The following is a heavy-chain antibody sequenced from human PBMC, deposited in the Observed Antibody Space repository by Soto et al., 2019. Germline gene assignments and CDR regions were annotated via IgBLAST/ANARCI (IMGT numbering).Heavy chain of an antibody. CDR1: GGSINSYY. J-gene: IGHJ3*02. CDR2: IYYSGST. Sequence: PSETLSLTCTVSGGSINSYYWSWIRQPPGKGLEWIGYIYYSGSTNYNPSLKSRVTISVDTSKNQFSLKLSSVTAADTAVYDCARLYGLDAFDIWGQGTMVTVSS. D-gene: IGHD3-16*02. CDR3: ARLYGLDAFDI. V-gene: IGHV4-59*08.